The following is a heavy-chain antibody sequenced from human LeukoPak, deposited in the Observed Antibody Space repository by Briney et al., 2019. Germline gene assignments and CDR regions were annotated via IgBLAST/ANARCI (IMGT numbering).Heavy chain of an antibody. CDR2: IRYDGSNK. V-gene: IGHV3-30*02. J-gene: IGHJ3*02. CDR1: GFTFSSYG. CDR3: AKERAVEGIGTICGVATVPDAFDI. Sequence: PGGSLRLSCAASGFTFSSYGMNWVRQAPGKGLEWVAFIRYDGSNKYYADSVKGRFTISRDNSKNTLYLQMNSLRAEDTAVYYCAKERAVEGIGTICGVATVPDAFDIWGQGTMVTVSS. D-gene: IGHD3-3*01.